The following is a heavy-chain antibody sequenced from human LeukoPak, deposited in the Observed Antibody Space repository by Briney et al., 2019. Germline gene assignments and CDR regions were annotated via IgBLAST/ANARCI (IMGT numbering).Heavy chain of an antibody. J-gene: IGHJ4*02. D-gene: IGHD3-22*01. CDR1: GFTFSGYA. CDR3: AKDPMDNKWLLLNYFDY. CDR2: ISGSGGST. Sequence: GGSLRLSCIASGFTFSGYAMSWVRQAPGKGLEWVSAISGSGGSTYYADSVKGRFTISRDNSKNTLYLQMNSLRAEDTAVYYCAKDPMDNKWLLLNYFDYWGQGTLVTVSS. V-gene: IGHV3-23*01.